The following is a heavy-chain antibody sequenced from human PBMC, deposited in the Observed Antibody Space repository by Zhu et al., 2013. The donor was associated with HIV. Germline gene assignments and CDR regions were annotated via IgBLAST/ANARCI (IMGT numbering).Heavy chain of an antibody. J-gene: IGHJ4*02. CDR2: INHSGST. Sequence: QVQLQESGPGLVKPSQTLSLTCAVYGGSFSGYYWSWIRQPPGKGLEWIGEINHSGSTNYNPSLKSRVTISVDTSKNQFSLKLSSVTAADTAVYYCARVLEGGDVIRVPSEFDYWGQGTLVTVSS. D-gene: IGHD2-2*01. CDR3: ARVLEGGDVIRVPSEFDY. CDR1: GGSFSGYY. V-gene: IGHV4-34*09.